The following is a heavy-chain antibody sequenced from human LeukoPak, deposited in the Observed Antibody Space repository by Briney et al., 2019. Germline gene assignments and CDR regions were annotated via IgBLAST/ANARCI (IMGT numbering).Heavy chain of an antibody. CDR2: IKQDGSEK. CDR1: GFTVSSNY. D-gene: IGHD5-18*01. Sequence: GGSLRLSCAASGFTVSSNYMSWVRQAPGKGLEWVANIKQDGSEKYYVDSVKGRFTISRDNAKNSLYLQMNSLRAEDTAVYYCARVDTAMGYWGQGTLVTVSS. CDR3: ARVDTAMGY. J-gene: IGHJ4*02. V-gene: IGHV3-7*01.